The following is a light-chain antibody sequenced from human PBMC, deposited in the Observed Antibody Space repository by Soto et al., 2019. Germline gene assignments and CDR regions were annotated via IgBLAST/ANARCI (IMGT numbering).Light chain of an antibody. V-gene: IGLV2-14*01. Sequence: QSALTQPASVSGSPGQSITISCTGTSSDVGLYDYVSWYQQHPGKAPQLMIYAVSNRPSGVSNRCSASKSGNTASLFISGLQAEDEADYYCSSYTSDSSYVFGSGTKVTVL. CDR2: AVS. CDR1: SSDVGLYDY. CDR3: SSYTSDSSYV. J-gene: IGLJ1*01.